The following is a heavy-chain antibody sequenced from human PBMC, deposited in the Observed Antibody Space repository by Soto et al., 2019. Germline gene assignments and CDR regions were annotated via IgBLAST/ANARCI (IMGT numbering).Heavy chain of an antibody. CDR2: LYHSGST. Sequence: SETLSLTCAVSGGSMSSGGYSWSWIRQPPGKGLEWIGYLYHSGSTYYNPSLKSRVTISVDRSKNQFSLKLNSVTAADTAVYYCARVPDVWGQGTTVTVSS. CDR3: ARVPDV. J-gene: IGHJ6*02. CDR1: GGSMSSGGYS. V-gene: IGHV4-30-2*01.